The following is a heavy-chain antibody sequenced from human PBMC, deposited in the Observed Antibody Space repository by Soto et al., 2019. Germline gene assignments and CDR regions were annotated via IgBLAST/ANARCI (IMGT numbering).Heavy chain of an antibody. CDR1: GFTFNDPY. CDR3: ARAPSYYGSGSDY. J-gene: IGHJ4*02. V-gene: IGHV3-72*01. CDR2: IKNRANSYTT. Sequence: EVQLVESGGGLVQPGGSLRLSCAASGFTFNDPYMDWVRQAQGKGLEWVGRIKNRANSYTTEYAESVKGRFIISRDDSKKSVFLQRNSLKTEDTAVYYCARAPSYYGSGSDYWGQGTLVTVSS. D-gene: IGHD3-10*01.